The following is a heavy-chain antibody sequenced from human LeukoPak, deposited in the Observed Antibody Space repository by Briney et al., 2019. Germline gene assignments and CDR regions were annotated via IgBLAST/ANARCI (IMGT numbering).Heavy chain of an antibody. CDR2: IYHSGST. V-gene: IGHV4-30-2*01. CDR1: GGSISSGGYS. J-gene: IGHJ5*02. D-gene: IGHD3-10*01. Sequence: ESSQTLSLTCAVSGGSISSGGYSWSWIRQPPGKGLEWIGYIYHSGSTYYNPSLKSRVTISVDRSKNQFSLKPSSVTAADTAVYYCARDTYYGSGSYVVDPWGQGTLVTVSS. CDR3: ARDTYYGSGSYVVDP.